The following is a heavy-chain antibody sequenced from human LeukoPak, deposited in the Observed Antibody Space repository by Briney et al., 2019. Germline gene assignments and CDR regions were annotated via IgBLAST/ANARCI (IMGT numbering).Heavy chain of an antibody. CDR3: AKVPRYCSGGSCFYFDY. Sequence: GGSLRLSCAASGFTFSSYGMSWVRQAPGKGLEWVSAISGSGGSTYYADSVKGRFTISRDNSKNTLYLQMNSLRAEDTAVYFCAKVPRYCSGGSCFYFDYWGQGTLVTVSS. CDR1: GFTFSSYG. CDR2: ISGSGGST. D-gene: IGHD2-15*01. J-gene: IGHJ4*02. V-gene: IGHV3-23*01.